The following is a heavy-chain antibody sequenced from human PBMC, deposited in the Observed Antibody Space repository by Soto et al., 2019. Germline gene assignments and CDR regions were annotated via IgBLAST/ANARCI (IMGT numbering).Heavy chain of an antibody. CDR1: GGTFSSYA. CDR2: IIPIFGTA. CDR3: ARGGAMVRGVIPIYYYYYGMDV. V-gene: IGHV1-69*13. D-gene: IGHD3-10*01. J-gene: IGHJ6*02. Sequence: SVKVSCKASGGTFSSYAISWVRQAPGQGLEWMGGIIPIFGTANYAQKFQGRVTITADESTSTAYMELSSLRFEDTAVYYCARGGAMVRGVIPIYYYYYGMDVWGQ.